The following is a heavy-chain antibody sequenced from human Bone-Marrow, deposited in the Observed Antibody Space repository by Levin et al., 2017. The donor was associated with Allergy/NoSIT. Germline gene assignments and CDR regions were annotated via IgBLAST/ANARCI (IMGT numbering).Heavy chain of an antibody. J-gene: IGHJ6*02. CDR3: ARVDIVVVPAAIGPFYYYYGMDV. V-gene: IGHV3-21*01. D-gene: IGHD2-2*02. CDR1: GFTFSSYS. Sequence: GESLKISCAASGFTFSSYSMNWVRQAPGKGLEWVSSISSSSSYIYYADSVKGRFTISRDNAKNSLYLQMNSLRAEDTAVYYCARVDIVVVPAAIGPFYYYYGMDVWGQGTTVTVSS. CDR2: ISSSSSYI.